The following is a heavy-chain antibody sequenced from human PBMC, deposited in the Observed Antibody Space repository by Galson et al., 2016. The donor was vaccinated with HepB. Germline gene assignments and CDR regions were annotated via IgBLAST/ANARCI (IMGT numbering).Heavy chain of an antibody. J-gene: IGHJ6*02. V-gene: IGHV3-7*01. CDR1: GFSLSKHW. CDR2: IKEDGSDK. CDR3: ASSPAYFWSGSYFSKYYYYGMDV. D-gene: IGHD3-3*01. Sequence: SLRLSCAASGFSLSKHWMNWVRQAPGKGLEWLANIKEDGSDKYYVASVKGRFTISRDNGKNSLYLQMNSLRDEDTAVYYCASSPAYFWSGSYFSKYYYYGMDVWGQGTTVTVSS.